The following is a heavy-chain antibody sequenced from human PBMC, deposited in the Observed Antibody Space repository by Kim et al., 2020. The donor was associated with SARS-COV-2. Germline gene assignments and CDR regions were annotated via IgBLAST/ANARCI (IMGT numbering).Heavy chain of an antibody. J-gene: IGHJ4*02. CDR1: GGSISSSSYY. CDR3: ARMGKQWLGTYFDY. V-gene: IGHV4-39*01. D-gene: IGHD6-19*01. Sequence: SETLSLTCTVSGGSISSSSYYWGWIRQPPGKGLEWIGSIYYSGSTYYNPSLKSRVTISVDTSKNQFSLKLSSVTAADTAVYYCARMGKQWLGTYFDYWGQGTLVTVSS. CDR2: IYYSGST.